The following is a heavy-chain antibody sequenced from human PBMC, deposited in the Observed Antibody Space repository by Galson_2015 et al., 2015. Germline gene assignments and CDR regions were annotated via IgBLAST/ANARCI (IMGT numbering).Heavy chain of an antibody. CDR3: ARDLAVAGPGGYYYYYGMDV. J-gene: IGHJ6*02. Sequence: SLRLSCAASGFTFSDYYMSWIRQAPGKGLEWVSYISSSGSTIYYADSVKGRFTISRDNAKNSLYLQMNSLRAEDTAVYYCARDLAVAGPGGYYYYYGMDVWGQGTTVTVSS. CDR2: ISSSGSTI. D-gene: IGHD6-19*01. V-gene: IGHV3-11*01. CDR1: GFTFSDYY.